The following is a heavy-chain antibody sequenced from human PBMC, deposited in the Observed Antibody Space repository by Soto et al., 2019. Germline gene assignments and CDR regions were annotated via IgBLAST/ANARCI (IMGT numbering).Heavy chain of an antibody. Sequence: QVQLLQSGAEVKKPGSSMRVSCKVSGGTFRTYALNWVRQAPGHGLEWVGGITPVSGTTNYAHRFHGRVTVTADESTSTVYLDLNSLRFNCAAIYYCARAGTWGQGSLVTAAS. J-gene: IGHJ5*02. CDR1: GGTFRTYA. CDR3: ARAGT. CDR2: ITPVSGTT. V-gene: IGHV1-69*01.